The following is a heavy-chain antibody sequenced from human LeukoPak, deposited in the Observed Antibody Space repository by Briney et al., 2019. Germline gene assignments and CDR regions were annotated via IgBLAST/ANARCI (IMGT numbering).Heavy chain of an antibody. CDR3: ARHLPLMVYAMPFLEFGFDP. V-gene: IGHV4-34*01. CDR1: GGSFSGYY. D-gene: IGHD2-8*01. CDR2: INHSGST. J-gene: IGHJ5*02. Sequence: PSETLSLTCAVYGGSFSGYYWSWIRQPPGKGLEWIGEINHSGSTNYNPSLKSRVTISVDTSKNQFSLKLSSVTAADTAVYYCARHLPLMVYAMPFLEFGFDPWGQGTLVTVSS.